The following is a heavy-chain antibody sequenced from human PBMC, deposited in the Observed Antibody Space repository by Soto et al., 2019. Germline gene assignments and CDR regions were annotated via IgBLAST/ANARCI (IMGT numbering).Heavy chain of an antibody. V-gene: IGHV1-2*02. J-gene: IGHJ4*02. CDR2: INPNSGGT. D-gene: IGHD6-6*01. CDR1: GYTFTGYY. Sequence: ASVKVSCKASGYTFTGYYMHWVRQAPGQGLEWMGWINPNSGGTNYTQKFQGRVTMTRDTSISTAYMELSRLRSDDTAVYYCARGGEYSSSSGLLDYWGQGTLVTVSS. CDR3: ARGGEYSSSSGLLDY.